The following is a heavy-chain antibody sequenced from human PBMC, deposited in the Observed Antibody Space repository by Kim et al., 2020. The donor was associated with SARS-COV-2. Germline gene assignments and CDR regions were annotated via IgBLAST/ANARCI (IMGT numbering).Heavy chain of an antibody. Sequence: GGSLRLSCAASGFTFSNAWMSWVHQAPGKGLEWVGRIKSKTDGGTTDYAAPVKGRFTISRDDSKNTLYLQMNSLKTEDTAVYYCTTDCIAVAPWYWGQGTLVTVSS. CDR3: TTDCIAVAPWY. J-gene: IGHJ4*02. D-gene: IGHD6-19*01. CDR1: GFTFSNAW. V-gene: IGHV3-15*01. CDR2: IKSKTDGGTT.